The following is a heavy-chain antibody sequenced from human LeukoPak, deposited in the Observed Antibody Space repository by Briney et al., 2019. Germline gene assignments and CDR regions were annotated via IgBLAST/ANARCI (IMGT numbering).Heavy chain of an antibody. CDR2: IYYSGST. J-gene: IGHJ2*01. D-gene: IGHD5-18*01. CDR3: ASYTAMAPFAYRYFDL. Sequence: LETLSLTCTVSGGSIRSTGYYWGWIRQPPGKGLEWIGTIYYSGSTNYNPSLKSRVTISVDTSKNQFSLKLSSVTAADTAVYYCASYTAMAPFAYRYFDLWGRGALVTDSS. V-gene: IGHV4-39*07. CDR1: GGSIRSTGYY.